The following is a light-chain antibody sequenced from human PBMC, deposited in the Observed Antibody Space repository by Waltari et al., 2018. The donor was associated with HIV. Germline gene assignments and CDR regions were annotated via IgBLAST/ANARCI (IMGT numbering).Light chain of an antibody. J-gene: IGKJ4*01. V-gene: IGKV3-15*01. CDR3: QQYNNWPLT. CDR1: HSITNN. CDR2: SAS. Sequence: EIVMTQSPATLSVSPGERITLSCRASHSITNNLAWYQQKPGQPPRLLIDSASTRATGIPASFSGSGSGAEFTLTISRLQSEDFAVYYCQQYNNWPLTFGGGTKVEI.